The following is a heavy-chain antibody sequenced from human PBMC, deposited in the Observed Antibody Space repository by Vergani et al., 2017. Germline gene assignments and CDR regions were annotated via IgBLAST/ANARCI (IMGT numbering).Heavy chain of an antibody. V-gene: IGHV3-30-3*01. Sequence: VQLVESGGGLVQPGRSLRLSCAASGFTFSSYAMHWVRQAPGKGLEWVAVISYDGSNKYYADSVKGRFTISRDNSKNTLYLQMNSLRAEDTAVYYCASYAVTTEYWGQGTLVTVSS. CDR2: ISYDGSNK. J-gene: IGHJ4*02. CDR1: GFTFSSYA. CDR3: ASYAVTTEY. D-gene: IGHD4-17*01.